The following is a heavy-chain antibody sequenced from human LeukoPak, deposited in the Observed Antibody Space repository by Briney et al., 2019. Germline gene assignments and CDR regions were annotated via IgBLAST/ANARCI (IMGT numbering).Heavy chain of an antibody. V-gene: IGHV1-8*01. Sequence: GASVKVSCKASGYTFTSYDINWVRQAPGQGLEWMGWMNLNSGNTGYAQKFQGRVTMTRNTSISTAYMELSSLRSEDTAVYYCARVGRCTNGVCSIDYWGQGTLVTVSS. CDR2: MNLNSGNT. CDR1: GYTFTSYD. D-gene: IGHD2-8*01. J-gene: IGHJ4*02. CDR3: ARVGRCTNGVCSIDY.